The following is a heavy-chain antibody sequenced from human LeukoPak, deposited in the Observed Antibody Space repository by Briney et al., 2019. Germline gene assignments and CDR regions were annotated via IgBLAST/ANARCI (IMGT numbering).Heavy chain of an antibody. CDR3: ARAILVGGWYELSDY. V-gene: IGHV3-64*01. CDR2: ISSNGGST. J-gene: IGHJ4*02. CDR1: GFTFSSYA. D-gene: IGHD6-19*01. Sequence: GRSLRLSCAASGFTFSSYAMHWVRQAPGKGLEYVSAISSNGGSTYYANSVKGRFTISRDNSKNTLYLQMGSLRAEDMAVYYCARAILVGGWYELSDYWGQGTLVTVSS.